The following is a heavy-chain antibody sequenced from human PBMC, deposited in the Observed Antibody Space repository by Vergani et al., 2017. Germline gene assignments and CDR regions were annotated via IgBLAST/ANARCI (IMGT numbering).Heavy chain of an antibody. CDR3: ARDLLPGTLLLLAY. Sequence: QAQLVESGGGVVQPGSSLRLSCAASGFTFTDYGMHWVRQAPGKGLEWVAVIWSNGVNKYYADSVKGRFAISRDNAKNSLYLQMNNLRVEDTAVYYCARDLLPGTLLLLAYWGQGTLISVSS. CDR1: GFTFTDYG. CDR2: IWSNGVNK. V-gene: IGHV3-33*01. J-gene: IGHJ4*02. D-gene: IGHD1-7*01.